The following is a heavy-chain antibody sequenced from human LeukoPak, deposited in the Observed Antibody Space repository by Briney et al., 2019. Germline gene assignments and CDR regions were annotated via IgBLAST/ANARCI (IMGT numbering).Heavy chain of an antibody. D-gene: IGHD4-17*01. V-gene: IGHV3-74*01. CDR1: GFTLNKYW. J-gene: IGHJ5*02. CDR2: ITGDGSDI. Sequence: PGGSLRLSCEASGFTLNKYWMHWVRQAPGEGLVWVSRITGDGSDIACADSVKGRFTVSRDDAKNTLFLQMTSLRVEDTAIYYCARDAYTTTSNWLDPWGQGTLVTVSS. CDR3: ARDAYTTTSNWLDP.